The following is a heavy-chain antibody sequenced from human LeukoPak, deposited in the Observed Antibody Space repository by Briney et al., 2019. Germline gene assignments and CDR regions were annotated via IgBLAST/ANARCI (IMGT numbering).Heavy chain of an antibody. CDR2: ISAYNGNT. J-gene: IGHJ3*02. CDR3: ARDLFNRYFDWWEAFDI. V-gene: IGHV1-18*01. Sequence: ASVKVSCKASGYTFTSYGISWVRQAPGQGLEWMGWISAYNGNTNYAQKLQGRVTMTTDTSTSTAYMELRSLRSDDTAVYYCARDLFNRYFDWWEAFDIWGQGTMVTVSS. CDR1: GYTFTSYG. D-gene: IGHD3-9*01.